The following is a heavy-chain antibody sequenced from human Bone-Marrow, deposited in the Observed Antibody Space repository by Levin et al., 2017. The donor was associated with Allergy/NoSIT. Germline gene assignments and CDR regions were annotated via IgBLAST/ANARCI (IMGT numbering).Heavy chain of an antibody. CDR1: GFTFSSYG. D-gene: IGHD5-18*01. J-gene: IGHJ5*02. Sequence: PGESLKISCAASGFTFSSYGMHWVRQAPGKGLEWVAVISYDGSNKYYADSVKGRFTISRDNSKNTLYLQMNSLRAEDTAVYYCASFAAAMAEYNWFDPWGQGTLVTVSS. CDR2: ISYDGSNK. CDR3: ASFAAAMAEYNWFDP. V-gene: IGHV3-30*03.